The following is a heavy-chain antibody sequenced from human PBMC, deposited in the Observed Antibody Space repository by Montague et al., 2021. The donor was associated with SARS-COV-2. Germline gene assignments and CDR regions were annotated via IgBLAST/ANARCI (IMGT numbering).Heavy chain of an antibody. J-gene: IGHJ6*02. D-gene: IGHD3-10*01. CDR2: IFRSGAT. CDR3: ARTSRGSRYFYGVDV. Sequence: SETLSLTCTVSGDSISDYYWSWIRQPPGTGLEWIGYIFRSGATNYNPPLKSRVTISLDTSKSQFSLRLSSVTAADTAIYYCARTSRGSRYFYGVDVWGQGTTVTVSS. CDR1: GDSISDYY. V-gene: IGHV4-59*01.